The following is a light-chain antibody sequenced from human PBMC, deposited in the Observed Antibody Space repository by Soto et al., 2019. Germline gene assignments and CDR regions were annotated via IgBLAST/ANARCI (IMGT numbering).Light chain of an antibody. CDR2: EVN. J-gene: IGLJ1*01. V-gene: IGLV2-14*01. CDR3: SSYTSSSTLYV. CDR1: SSDVGSYTY. Sequence: QSVLTQPASVSGSPRQSITISCTGASSDVGSYTYVSWYQQHPGKAPKLMIYEVNNRPSGVSNRFSGSKSGNTASLTISGLQAEDEAEYYCSSYTSSSTLYVFGTGSKVTVL.